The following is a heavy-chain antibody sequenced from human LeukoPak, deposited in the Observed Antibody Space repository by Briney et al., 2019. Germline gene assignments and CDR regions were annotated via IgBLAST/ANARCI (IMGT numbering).Heavy chain of an antibody. D-gene: IGHD3-10*01. CDR3: ARVYGSGSSDV. V-gene: IGHV1-69*04. CDR2: IIPIIGIA. CDR1: GGTFSSNA. J-gene: IGHJ6*02. Sequence: ASVKVSCKASGGTFSSNAIGWVRQAPGQGLEWMGRIIPIIGIADYAQRFQGRVTISADKSTNTAYMELSSLRSGDTAVYYCARVYGSGSSDVWGQGTTVIVSS.